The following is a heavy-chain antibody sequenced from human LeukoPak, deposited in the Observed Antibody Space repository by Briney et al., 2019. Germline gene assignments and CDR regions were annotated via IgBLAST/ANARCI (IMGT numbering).Heavy chain of an antibody. D-gene: IGHD1-14*01. CDR1: GGSISSGSHY. CDR2: IYTSGST. Sequence: SQTLSLTCTVSGGSISSGSHYWGWIRQPAGKGLEWIGRIYTSGSTNYNPSPKSRVTISVDTSKNQFSLKLSSVTAADTAVYYCARGSGGDYWGQGTLVTVSS. J-gene: IGHJ4*02. CDR3: ARGSGGDY. V-gene: IGHV4-61*02.